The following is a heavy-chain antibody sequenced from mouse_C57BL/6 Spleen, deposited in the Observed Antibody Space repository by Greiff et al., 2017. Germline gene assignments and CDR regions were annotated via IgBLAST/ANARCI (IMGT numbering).Heavy chain of an antibody. V-gene: IGHV1-53*01. Sequence: QVQLQPPGTELVKPGASVKLSCKASGYTFTSYWMHWVKQRPGQGLEWIGNINPSNGGTNYNEKFKSKATLTVDKSSSTAYMQLSSLTSEDSAVYYCARSNSSGYVDYAMDYWGQGTSVTVSS. CDR2: INPSNGGT. D-gene: IGHD3-2*02. CDR3: ARSNSSGYVDYAMDY. CDR1: GYTFTSYW. J-gene: IGHJ4*01.